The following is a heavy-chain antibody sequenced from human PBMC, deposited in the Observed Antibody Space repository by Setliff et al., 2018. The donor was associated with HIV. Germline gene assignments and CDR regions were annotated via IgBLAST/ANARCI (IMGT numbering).Heavy chain of an antibody. J-gene: IGHJ4*02. CDR2: IYNSAST. CDR1: CDSISTDY. CDR3: ARHSPSDY. V-gene: IGHV4-59*08. Sequence: LSLTCTVSCDSISTDYWTWIRQPPGKGLEWIGYIYNSASTSYNPSLKSRVTISVDTSKNQFSLKLSSVTAADTAVYYCARHSPSDYWGQGTLVTVSS.